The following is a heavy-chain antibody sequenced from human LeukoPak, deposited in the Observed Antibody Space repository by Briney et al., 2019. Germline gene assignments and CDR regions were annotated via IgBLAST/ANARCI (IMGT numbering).Heavy chain of an antibody. CDR2: IDTVGNT. D-gene: IGHD7-27*01. J-gene: IGHJ6*02. CDR3: IRIRTGQNEYGMDV. Sequence: GGSLRLSCAASGFTFSTYDMHWVRQATGKGLYWVSAIDTVGNTYYAGSVQGRFTISRDNAWNSLYLQMNSLSDGDTAVYYCIRIRTGQNEYGMDVWGQGTTVTVSS. V-gene: IGHV3-13*01. CDR1: GFTFSTYD.